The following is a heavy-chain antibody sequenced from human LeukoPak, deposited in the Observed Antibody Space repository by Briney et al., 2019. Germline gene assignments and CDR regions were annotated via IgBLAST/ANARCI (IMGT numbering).Heavy chain of an antibody. CDR1: GFTFSSYW. V-gene: IGHV3-7*01. CDR3: ARTYSSPYFDY. CDR2: IKQDGSEK. D-gene: IGHD6-13*01. J-gene: IGHJ4*02. Sequence: GGSLRLSCAASGFTFSSYWMSWVRQAPGKGLEWVAYIKQDGSEKYYVDSVKGRFTISRDNAKNSLYLQMNSLRAEDTAVYYCARTYSSPYFDYWGQGTLVTVSS.